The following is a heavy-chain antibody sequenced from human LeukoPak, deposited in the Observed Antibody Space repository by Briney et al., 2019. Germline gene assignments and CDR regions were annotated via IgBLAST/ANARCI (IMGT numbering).Heavy chain of an antibody. Sequence: PGGSLRLSCAPSGFTFSRHGMHWVRQAPGKGLEWVANIKPDGTTKFYVDSVKGRFTISRDNALNSLYLQMNSLRAEDTAIYYCARSIPYGTTWYGRSDYWGQGTLVTVSS. CDR1: GFTFSRHG. V-gene: IGHV3-7*03. J-gene: IGHJ4*02. CDR3: ARSIPYGTTWYGRSDY. CDR2: IKPDGTTK. D-gene: IGHD6-13*01.